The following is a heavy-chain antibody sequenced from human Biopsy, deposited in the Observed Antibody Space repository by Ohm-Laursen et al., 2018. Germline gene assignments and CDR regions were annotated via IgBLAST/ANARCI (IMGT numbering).Heavy chain of an antibody. J-gene: IGHJ4*02. CDR2: MDPNSGKT. Sequence: VSSVKVSCKTSGYTFTSYGISWVRQAPGQGLEWIGWMDPNSGKTRYAQEFQGRVTMTKDTSTTTAYMELSSLRSEDTAVYYCARVALPLYLDNWGQGTRVTVSS. CDR3: ARVALPLYLDN. V-gene: IGHV1-8*01. CDR1: GYTFTSYG. D-gene: IGHD2-21*01.